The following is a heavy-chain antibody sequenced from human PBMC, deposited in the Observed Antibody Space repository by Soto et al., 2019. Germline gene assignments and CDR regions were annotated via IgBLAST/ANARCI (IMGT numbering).Heavy chain of an antibody. CDR2: IYYSGST. CDR3: ARDGCSSTSCYGGRWFDP. J-gene: IGHJ5*02. D-gene: IGHD2-2*01. Sequence: SETLSLTCTVSGGSISSGDWSWIRQPPGKGLEWIGYIYYSGSTNYNPSLKSRVTISVDTSKNQFSLKLSSVTAADTAVYYCARDGCSSTSCYGGRWFDPWGQGTLVTVS. V-gene: IGHV4-59*01. CDR1: GGSISSGD.